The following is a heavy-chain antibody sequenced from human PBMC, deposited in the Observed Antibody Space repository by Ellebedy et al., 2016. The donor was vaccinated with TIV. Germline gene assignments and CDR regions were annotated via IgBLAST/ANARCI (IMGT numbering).Heavy chain of an antibody. CDR1: GGSISRSTYH. CDR3: AAAGRLSDYNAMDV. J-gene: IGHJ6*02. V-gene: IGHV4-39*07. Sequence: SETLSLTCTVSGGSISRSTYHWGWIRQPPGKGLEWIGSIYYSGTTYHNPSLKSRVTISVDKSKNQFSLKLSSVTAEDTAVYFCAAAGRLSDYNAMDVWGQGTTVTV. CDR2: IYYSGTT. D-gene: IGHD3-10*01.